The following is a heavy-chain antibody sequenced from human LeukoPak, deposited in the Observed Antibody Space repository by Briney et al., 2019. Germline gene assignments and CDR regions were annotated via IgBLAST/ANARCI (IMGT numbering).Heavy chain of an antibody. J-gene: IGHJ4*02. CDR3: AKDRHDIVVVPAGG. CDR1: GFTFSSYA. Sequence: GGSLRLSCAASGFTFSSYAMSWVRQAPGKGLEWVSLVSASGDNTYYADSVKGRFTISRDNSKNTLYLQMNSLRAEDTAVYYCAKDRHDIVVVPAGGWGQGTLVTVSS. D-gene: IGHD2-2*01. CDR2: VSASGDNT. V-gene: IGHV3-23*01.